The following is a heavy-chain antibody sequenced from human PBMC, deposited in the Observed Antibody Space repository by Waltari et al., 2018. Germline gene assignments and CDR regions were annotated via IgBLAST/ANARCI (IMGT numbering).Heavy chain of an antibody. V-gene: IGHV3-21*01. J-gene: IGHJ6*02. CDR3: ARDSGWPLPDCSSTSCFPHYYYGMDV. D-gene: IGHD2-2*01. CDR1: GFTFSSYS. Sequence: EVQLVESGGGLVKPGGSLRLSCAASGFTFSSYSMNWVRQAPGKGLGWVSSISSSSSYIYYADSVKGRVTISRDNAKNSLYLQMNSLRAEDTAVYYCARDSGWPLPDCSSTSCFPHYYYGMDVWGQGTTVTVSS. CDR2: ISSSSSYI.